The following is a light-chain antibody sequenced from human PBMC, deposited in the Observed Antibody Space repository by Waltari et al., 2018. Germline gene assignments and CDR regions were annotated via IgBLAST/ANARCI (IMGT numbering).Light chain of an antibody. V-gene: IGKV1-6*01. J-gene: IGKJ2*03. CDR1: QNIYRN. CDR2: AAS. Sequence: AIQMTQSPSALSASVGDRVTISCRASQNIYRNLAWYQQKPGKAPKLLIYAASSLQSGIPSRFSGSGSGTDFTLTISSLQPEDSAAYYCQHYYDNPPYSFGQGTKVEIK. CDR3: QHYYDNPPYS.